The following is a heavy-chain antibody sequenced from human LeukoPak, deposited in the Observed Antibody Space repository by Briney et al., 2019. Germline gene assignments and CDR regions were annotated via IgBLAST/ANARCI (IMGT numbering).Heavy chain of an antibody. D-gene: IGHD6-13*01. CDR1: GYTFTDYY. CDR3: AKCGDFIAASYNWFDP. Sequence: ASVKVSCKASGYTFTDYYMHWVRQAPGQGLEWMGRINPNSGGTKYAQKFQGRVTMTRDTSISTAYMELNRLTSDDTAVYYCAKCGDFIAASYNWFDPWGPGALVTVSS. J-gene: IGHJ5*02. V-gene: IGHV1-2*06. CDR2: INPNSGGT.